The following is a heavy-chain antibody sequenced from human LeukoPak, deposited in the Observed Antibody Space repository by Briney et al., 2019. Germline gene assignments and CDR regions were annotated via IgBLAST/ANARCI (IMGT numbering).Heavy chain of an antibody. V-gene: IGHV4-34*01. CDR3: AIRKIWFDP. Sequence: PSETLSLTCAVYGGSFSGYYWSWIRQLPGKGLEWIGEINHSGSTNYNPSLKSRVTISVDTSKNQFSLKLSSVTAADTAVYYCAIRKIWFDPWGQGTLVTVSS. CDR1: GGSFSGYY. CDR2: INHSGST. J-gene: IGHJ5*02.